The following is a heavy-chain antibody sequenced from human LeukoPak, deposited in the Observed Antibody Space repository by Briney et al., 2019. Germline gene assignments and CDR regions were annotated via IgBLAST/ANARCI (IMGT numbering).Heavy chain of an antibody. V-gene: IGHV4-59*08. D-gene: IGHD6-19*01. CDR3: AKYGNSGWVIDN. CDR1: GGFISSYY. Sequence: SETLSLTCTVSGGFISSYYWSWIRQPPGKGLEWIGYIYYSGSTSYNPSLKSRVTISVDTSKNQFSLKLTSVTAADTAVYFCAKYGNSGWVIDNWGQGTLVTVSS. J-gene: IGHJ4*02. CDR2: IYYSGST.